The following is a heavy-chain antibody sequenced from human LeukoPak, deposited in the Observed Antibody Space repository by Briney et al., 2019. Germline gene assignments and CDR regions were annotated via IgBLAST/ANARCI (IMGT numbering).Heavy chain of an antibody. Sequence: GGSLRLSCAASGFTFNTYWMTWVRPAPGRGLEWVANVRQDGGEGHYVDSVKGRFTVSRDNAENSLYLQLNSLRIEDTAVYYCVTRLCSISACRASSYLSFDVWGKGTTVTVSS. D-gene: IGHD3-10*02. J-gene: IGHJ6*04. CDR1: GFTFNTYW. CDR2: VRQDGGEG. V-gene: IGHV3-7*01. CDR3: VTRLCSISACRASSYLSFDV.